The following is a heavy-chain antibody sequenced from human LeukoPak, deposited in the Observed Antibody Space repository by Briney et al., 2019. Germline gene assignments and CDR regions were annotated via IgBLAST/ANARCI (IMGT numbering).Heavy chain of an antibody. V-gene: IGHV3-21*01. CDR3: ARVXELXIXXAXDI. D-gene: IGHD1-26*01. J-gene: IGHJ3*02. Sequence: PGGSLRLSCAASGFTFSSYSMNWVRQAPGKGLEWVSSISSSSSYIYYADSVKGRFTISRDNAKNSLYLQMNSLRAEDTAVYYCARVXELXIXXAXDIWGQGTXVTVSS. CDR2: ISSSSSYI. CDR1: GFTFSSYS.